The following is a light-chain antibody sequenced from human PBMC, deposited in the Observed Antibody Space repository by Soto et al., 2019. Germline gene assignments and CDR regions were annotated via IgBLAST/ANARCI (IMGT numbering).Light chain of an antibody. CDR3: LVYRSSLYT. Sequence: EIVLTQSPGTLSLSPGERATLSCRASETVSSTYLTWYQQKPGQAPRLLIYSASSRATGIPDRFSGRESGTDFTLTISILEPEDFAVYYCLVYRSSLYTFGQGTKLELK. CDR1: ETVSSTY. V-gene: IGKV3-20*01. CDR2: SAS. J-gene: IGKJ2*01.